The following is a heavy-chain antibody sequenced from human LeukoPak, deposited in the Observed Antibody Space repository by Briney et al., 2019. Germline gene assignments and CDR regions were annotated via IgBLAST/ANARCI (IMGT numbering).Heavy chain of an antibody. D-gene: IGHD6-13*01. J-gene: IGHJ6*03. V-gene: IGHV3-23*01. Sequence: GGSLRLSCAASGFTFSSYVMSWIRQAPGKGLEWVSAISGSVTSTYYADSVKGRFTISRDNSKDTLYLQMNSLRAEDTAVYYCAKPHIAATDYYYYYMDVWGKGTTVTVSS. CDR3: AKPHIAATDYYYYYMDV. CDR2: ISGSVTST. CDR1: GFTFSSYV.